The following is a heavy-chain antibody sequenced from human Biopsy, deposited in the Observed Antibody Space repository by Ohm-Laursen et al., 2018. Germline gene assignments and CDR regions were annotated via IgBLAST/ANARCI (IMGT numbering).Heavy chain of an antibody. D-gene: IGHD3-10*01. CDR3: ARDGAGSYHDY. Sequence: SLRLSCTASGFTFSDYYMSWIRQAPGKGLEWLSYISGSGTTIFYADSVKGRFTVSRDNAKNSLNLQMNSLTVEDPAVYYCARDGAGSYHDYWGQGTLVTVSS. V-gene: IGHV3-11*01. J-gene: IGHJ4*02. CDR1: GFTFSDYY. CDR2: ISGSGTTI.